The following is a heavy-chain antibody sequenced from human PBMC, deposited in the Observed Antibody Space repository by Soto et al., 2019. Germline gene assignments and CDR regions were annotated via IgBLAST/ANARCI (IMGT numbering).Heavy chain of an antibody. V-gene: IGHV3-7*03. J-gene: IGHJ4*02. Sequence: PGGSLRLSCAGSGFTFGTYSMNWVRQAAGEGLEWVANIKRDGSEKYYVDSVKGRFTISRDNAKNTLYLQMNSLRADDTAVYYCASLEWESSGYADYWGQGTQVTVSS. CDR2: IKRDGSEK. CDR3: ASLEWESSGYADY. CDR1: GFTFGTYS. D-gene: IGHD5-12*01.